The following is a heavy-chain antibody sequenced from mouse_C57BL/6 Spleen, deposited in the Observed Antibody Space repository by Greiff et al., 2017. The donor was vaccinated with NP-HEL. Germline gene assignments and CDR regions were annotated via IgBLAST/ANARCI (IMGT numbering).Heavy chain of an antibody. CDR2: IDPSDSET. V-gene: IGHV1-52*01. CDR3: ARSAYYSNSFDY. D-gene: IGHD2-5*01. Sequence: QVQLQQPGAELVRPGSSVKLSCKASGYTFTSYWMHWVKQRPIQGLEWIGNIDPSDSETHYNQKFKDKATLTVDKSSSTAYMQLSSLTSEDSAVYYCARSAYYSNSFDYWGQGTTLTVSS. J-gene: IGHJ2*01. CDR1: GYTFTSYW.